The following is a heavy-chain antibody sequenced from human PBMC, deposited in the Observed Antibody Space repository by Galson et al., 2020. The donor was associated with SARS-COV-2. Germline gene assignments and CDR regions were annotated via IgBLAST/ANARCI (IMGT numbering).Heavy chain of an antibody. CDR2: IYYSGST. Sequence: SETLSLTCTVSGGSISSSSYYWGWIRQPPGKGLEWIGSIYYSGSTYYNPSLKSRVTISVDTSKNQFSLKLSSVTAADTAVYYCARSYYDSSGYVPHPLDDWGQGTLVTVSS. J-gene: IGHJ4*02. V-gene: IGHV4-39*01. CDR3: ARSYYDSSGYVPHPLDD. D-gene: IGHD3-22*01. CDR1: GGSISSSSYY.